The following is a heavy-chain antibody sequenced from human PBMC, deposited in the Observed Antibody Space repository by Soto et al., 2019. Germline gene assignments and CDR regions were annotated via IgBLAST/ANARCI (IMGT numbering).Heavy chain of an antibody. D-gene: IGHD6-19*01. V-gene: IGHV2-5*02. CDR1: GFSLSTSGVS. Sequence: QITLKESGPTLVKPTQTLTLTCTFSGFSLSTSGVSVGWIRQPPGKALEWLALIYWDDDKRYSPSLKSRLTITKDTSKNQVVLTMTNMDPVDTATYDCAHRPSGGWLDYWGQGTLVTVSS. CDR2: IYWDDDK. CDR3: AHRPSGGWLDY. J-gene: IGHJ4*02.